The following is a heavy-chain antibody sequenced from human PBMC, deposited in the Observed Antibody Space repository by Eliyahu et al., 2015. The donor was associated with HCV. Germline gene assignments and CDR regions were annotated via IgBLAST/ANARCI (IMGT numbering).Heavy chain of an antibody. Sequence: QVQLVQSGAEVKKPGSSVKVSCKASGGTFSSYAISWVRQAPGQGLEWMGGIIPMFGKANYAQKLQGRVTITADESTSTAYMELSSLRSEDTAVYYCARSPPLSVNYGMDVWGQGTTVTVSS. CDR2: IIPMFGKA. J-gene: IGHJ6*02. V-gene: IGHV1-69*01. CDR1: GGTFSSYA. D-gene: IGHD3-10*01. CDR3: ARSPPLSVNYGMDV.